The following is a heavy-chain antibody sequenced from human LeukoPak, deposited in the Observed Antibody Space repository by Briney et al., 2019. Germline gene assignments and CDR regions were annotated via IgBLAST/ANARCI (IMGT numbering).Heavy chain of an antibody. CDR3: ARAGIAAAGTGY. D-gene: IGHD6-13*01. Sequence: SSETLSLTCAVYGGSFSGYYWSWIRQPPGKGLEWIGYIYYSGSTNYDPSLKSRVTISVDTSKNQFSLKLSSVTAADTAVYYCARAGIAAAGTGYWGQGTLVTVSS. J-gene: IGHJ4*02. CDR1: GGSFSGYY. CDR2: IYYSGST. V-gene: IGHV4-59*01.